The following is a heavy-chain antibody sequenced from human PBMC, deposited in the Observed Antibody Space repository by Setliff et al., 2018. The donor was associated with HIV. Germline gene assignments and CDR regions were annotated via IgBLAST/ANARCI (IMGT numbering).Heavy chain of an antibody. V-gene: IGHV4-39*07. CDR2: IYYSGSD. D-gene: IGHD6-19*01. Sequence: SETLSLTCTVSGVSISSTNYYWGWIRQPPGKGLEWIGSIYYSGSDYYNPSLKSRVTISVDTSKSQFSLKLTSVSAADTAIYYCARVPYPADYYMDVWGKGTTVTVSS. CDR1: GVSISSTNYY. CDR3: ARVPYPADYYMDV. J-gene: IGHJ6*03.